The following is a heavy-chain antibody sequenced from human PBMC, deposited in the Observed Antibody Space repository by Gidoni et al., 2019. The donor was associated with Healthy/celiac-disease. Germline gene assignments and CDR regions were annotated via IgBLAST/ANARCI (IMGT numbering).Heavy chain of an antibody. V-gene: IGHV1-2*02. CDR3: ARGGLRFLEWLFFDY. CDR2: INPNSGGT. Sequence: QVQLVQSGAEVKTPGASVKVSCKASGYTFPGYYMHWVRQAPGQGLEWRGWINPNSGGTNYAQKVQGRVTMTRETSISTAYMELSRLRSDDTAVYYCARGGLRFLEWLFFDYWGQGTLVTVSS. D-gene: IGHD3-3*01. CDR1: GYTFPGYY. J-gene: IGHJ4*02.